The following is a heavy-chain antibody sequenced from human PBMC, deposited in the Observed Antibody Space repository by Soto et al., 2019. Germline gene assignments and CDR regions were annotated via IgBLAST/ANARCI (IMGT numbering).Heavy chain of an antibody. CDR3: ARDTSVGSGSFDY. CDR1: GGSISSGGYS. CDR2: IYHSGST. Sequence: QLQLQESGSGLVKPSQTLSLTCAVSGGSISSGGYSWSWIRQPPGKGLEWIGYIYHSGSTYYNPSLKSRVTIPVDRSKNQCSLKLSSVTAADTAVYYCARDTSVGSGSFDYWGQGTLVTVSS. V-gene: IGHV4-30-2*01. D-gene: IGHD3-10*01. J-gene: IGHJ4*02.